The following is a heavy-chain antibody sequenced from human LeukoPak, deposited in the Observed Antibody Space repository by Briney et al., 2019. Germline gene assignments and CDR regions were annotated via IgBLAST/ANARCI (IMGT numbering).Heavy chain of an antibody. CDR2: IKQDGSEK. Sequence: GGSLRLSCAASGFTFSSYWMRWVRQAPGKGLEWVANIKQDGSEKNYVDSVKGRFTISRDNAKNTLYLQMNSLRAEDTAVYYCARERVVVTAIEDCYYGMDVWGQGTTVTVSS. D-gene: IGHD2-21*02. V-gene: IGHV3-7*01. CDR1: GFTFSSYW. CDR3: ARERVVVTAIEDCYYGMDV. J-gene: IGHJ6*02.